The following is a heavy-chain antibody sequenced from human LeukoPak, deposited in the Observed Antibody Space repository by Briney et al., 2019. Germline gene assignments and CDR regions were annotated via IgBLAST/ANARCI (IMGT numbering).Heavy chain of an antibody. CDR2: IRYDGSNK. V-gene: IGHV3-30*02. CDR3: AKPDRDYYYMDV. J-gene: IGHJ6*03. CDR1: GFTLSSYG. Sequence: PGGSLRLSCAASGFTLSSYGMHWVRQAPGKGLEWVAFIRYDGSNKYYADSVKGRFTISRDNSKNTLYLQMNSLRAEDTAVYYCAKPDRDYYYMDVWGKGTTVTISS.